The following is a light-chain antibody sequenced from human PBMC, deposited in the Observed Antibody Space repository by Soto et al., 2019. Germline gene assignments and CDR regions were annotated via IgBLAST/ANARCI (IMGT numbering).Light chain of an antibody. CDR3: QKYSSVPV. CDR2: AAS. V-gene: IGKV1-27*01. Sequence: DIQMTQSPTSLSASVGDRVTITCRASQGIRNFVAWYQQKPGKAPKLLIYAASTLQSGVPSRFSGSGSWTDFTLAINSLQPEDVATYSCQKYSSVPVFGPGTKVDIK. J-gene: IGKJ3*01. CDR1: QGIRNF.